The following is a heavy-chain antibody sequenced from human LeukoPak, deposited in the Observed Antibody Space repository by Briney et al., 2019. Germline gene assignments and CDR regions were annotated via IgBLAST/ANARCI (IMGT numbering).Heavy chain of an antibody. CDR1: GYTFTSYG. Sequence: ASVKVSRKASGYTFTSYGISWVRQAPGQGLEWMGWISAYNGNTNYAQKLQGRVTMTTDTSTSTAYMELRSLRSDDTAVYYCARVSFDSSGYYYFDYWGQGTLVTVSS. V-gene: IGHV1-18*01. J-gene: IGHJ4*02. CDR2: ISAYNGNT. D-gene: IGHD3-22*01. CDR3: ARVSFDSSGYYYFDY.